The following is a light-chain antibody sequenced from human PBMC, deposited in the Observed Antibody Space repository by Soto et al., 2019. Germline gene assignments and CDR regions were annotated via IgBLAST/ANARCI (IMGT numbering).Light chain of an antibody. Sequence: EIVLTQSPGTLSLSPGESASLSCRASQTVSSNYLAWYQQKPGQAPRLLIYGASGRATGIPDRFSGSGSGTDFTLTISRLEPEDFAVYYCQQYSDAPHTFGLGTKVDIK. CDR3: QQYSDAPHT. CDR2: GAS. V-gene: IGKV3-20*01. J-gene: IGKJ2*01. CDR1: QTVSSNY.